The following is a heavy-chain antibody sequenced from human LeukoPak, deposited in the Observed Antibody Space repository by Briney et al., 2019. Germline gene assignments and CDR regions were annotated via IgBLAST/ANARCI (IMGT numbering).Heavy chain of an antibody. Sequence: SETLSLTCAVYGGSFSGYYWSWIRQPPGKGLEWIGEINHSGSTNYNPSLKSRVTISVDTSKNQFSLKLSSVTAADTAVYYCARRITIFGVVIYYYYYMDVWGKGTTVTVSS. J-gene: IGHJ6*03. CDR2: INHSGST. CDR3: ARRITIFGVVIYYYYYMDV. V-gene: IGHV4-34*01. D-gene: IGHD3-3*01. CDR1: GGSFSGYY.